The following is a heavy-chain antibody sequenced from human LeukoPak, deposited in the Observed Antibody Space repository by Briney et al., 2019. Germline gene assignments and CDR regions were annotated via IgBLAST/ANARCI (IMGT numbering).Heavy chain of an antibody. V-gene: IGHV3-74*01. CDR1: GFTFSHYW. D-gene: IGHD1-26*01. J-gene: IGHJ4*02. CDR3: ARTSSGSNPFDY. CDR2: INSDATNT. Sequence: GGSLRLSCAASGFTFSHYWMHWVRQAPGKGLVWVSRINSDATNTGYADSVKGRFTISRDNAENTLYLQMNSLRPEDTAVYYCARTSSGSNPFDYWGQGALVTVSS.